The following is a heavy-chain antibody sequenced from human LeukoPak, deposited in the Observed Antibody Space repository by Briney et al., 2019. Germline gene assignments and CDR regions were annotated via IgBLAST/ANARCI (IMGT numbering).Heavy chain of an antibody. Sequence: GGSLRLSCAASGFTFNNYAMSWVRQAPGKWLEWVPAVSGSGDSYYADSVKGRFTISRDNSKNTLYLQMNSLRAEDAAVYYCVACSSGSCYGDLFDPWGQGTLVTVSS. CDR1: GFTFNNYA. D-gene: IGHD2-2*01. CDR2: VSGSGDS. J-gene: IGHJ5*02. CDR3: VACSSGSCYGDLFDP. V-gene: IGHV3-23*01.